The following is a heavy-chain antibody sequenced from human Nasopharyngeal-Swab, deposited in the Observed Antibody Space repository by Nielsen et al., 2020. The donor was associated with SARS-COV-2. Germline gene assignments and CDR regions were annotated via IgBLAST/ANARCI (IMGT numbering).Heavy chain of an antibody. V-gene: IGHV3-72*01. CDR2: SRNKVHGYIT. CDR3: TVWFGGRAVH. J-gene: IGHJ4*02. D-gene: IGHD3-10*01. Sequence: GESLKISCAASGFTFNDHYMEWVRQAPGKGLDWVGRSRNKVHGYITEYAASMEGRFTISRDDSRNSLYLQMNSLKSEDTALYYRTVWFGGRAVHWGQGTLVTVSS. CDR1: GFTFNDHY.